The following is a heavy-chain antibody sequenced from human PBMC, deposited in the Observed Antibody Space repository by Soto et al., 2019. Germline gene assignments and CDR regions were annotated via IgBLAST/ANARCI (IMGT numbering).Heavy chain of an antibody. Sequence: QVQLVQSGAEVKKPGASVKVSCKASGYTFTGYYMHWVRQAPGQGLEWMGWINPNSGGTNYAQKFQGWLTMTRDTSISTAYMELSRLRSDDTAVYYCGRYGNSSNCSGGSCYFNYYYYGMDVWGQGTTVTVSS. CDR3: GRYGNSSNCSGGSCYFNYYYYGMDV. V-gene: IGHV1-2*04. CDR2: INPNSGGT. CDR1: GYTFTGYY. J-gene: IGHJ6*02. D-gene: IGHD2-15*01.